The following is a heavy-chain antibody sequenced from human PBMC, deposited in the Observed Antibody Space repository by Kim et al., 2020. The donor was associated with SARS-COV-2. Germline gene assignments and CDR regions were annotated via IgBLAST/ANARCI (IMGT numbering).Heavy chain of an antibody. D-gene: IGHD5-12*01. J-gene: IGHJ4*02. V-gene: IGHV1-69*13. CDR3: AREVVEMATIDY. Sequence: SVKVSCKASGGTFSSYAISWVRQAPGQGLEWMGGIIPIFGTANYAQKFQGRVTITADESTSTAYMELSSLRSEDTAVYYCAREVVEMATIDYWGQGTLVTVSS. CDR2: IIPIFGTA. CDR1: GGTFSSYA.